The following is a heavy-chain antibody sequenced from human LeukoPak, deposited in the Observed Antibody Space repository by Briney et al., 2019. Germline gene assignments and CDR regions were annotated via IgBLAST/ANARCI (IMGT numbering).Heavy chain of an antibody. J-gene: IGHJ3*02. CDR1: GGSFSGYY. Sequence: SETLSLTCAVYGGSFSGYYWSWIRQPPGKGLEWIGEINHSGSTNYNPSLKSRVTISVDTSKNQFSLKLSSVTAADTAVYYCASLELIGEKRGAFHTWGQGTMVTVSS. D-gene: IGHD1-26*01. V-gene: IGHV4-34*01. CDR2: INHSGST. CDR3: ASLELIGEKRGAFHT.